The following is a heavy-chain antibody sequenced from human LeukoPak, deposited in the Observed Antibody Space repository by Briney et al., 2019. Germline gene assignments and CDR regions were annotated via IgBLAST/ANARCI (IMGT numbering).Heavy chain of an antibody. CDR1: GFSFSSYW. Sequence: PGGSLRLSCAASGFSFSSYWMSWVRQAPGKGLEWVANTKQDGSEKYYVDSVKGRFTISRDNAKNSLYLQMNTLRAEDTAVYYCARGFRGWYAGGFDYWGQGTLVTVSS. V-gene: IGHV3-7*01. D-gene: IGHD6-19*01. CDR2: TKQDGSEK. CDR3: ARGFRGWYAGGFDY. J-gene: IGHJ4*02.